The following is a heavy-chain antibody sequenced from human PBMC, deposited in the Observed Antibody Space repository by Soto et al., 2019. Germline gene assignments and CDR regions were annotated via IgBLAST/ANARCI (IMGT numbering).Heavy chain of an antibody. D-gene: IGHD3-10*01. Sequence: GGSLRLSCAASGFTFSSYWMSWVRQAPGKGLEWVANIKQDGSEKYYVDSVKGRFTISRDNAKNSLYLQMNSLRVEDTAVYYCARVRITMVRGVILTPSYYYYMDVWGKGTTVTVSS. V-gene: IGHV3-7*01. CDR2: IKQDGSEK. CDR3: ARVRITMVRGVILTPSYYYYMDV. CDR1: GFTFSSYW. J-gene: IGHJ6*03.